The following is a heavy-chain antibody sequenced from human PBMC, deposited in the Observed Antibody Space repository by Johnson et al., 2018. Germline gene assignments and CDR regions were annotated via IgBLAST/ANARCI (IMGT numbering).Heavy chain of an antibody. CDR2: ISWNSGNI. V-gene: IGHV3-9*01. CDR1: GFTFDDYA. J-gene: IGHJ6*03. D-gene: IGHD3-10*01. Sequence: EVQLVESGGGLVQPGRSLRLSCAASGFTFDDYAMHWVRHAPGKGLEWVSGISWNSGNIGYADSGKGRFTIPRDNAKNSLYLQMNSRRAEDTALYYCAKEGWFGGNYYYYYMDVWGKGTTVTLSS. CDR3: AKEGWFGGNYYYYYMDV.